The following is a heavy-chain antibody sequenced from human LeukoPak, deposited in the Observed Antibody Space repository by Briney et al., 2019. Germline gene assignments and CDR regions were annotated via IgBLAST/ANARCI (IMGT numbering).Heavy chain of an antibody. D-gene: IGHD3-10*01. J-gene: IGHJ4*02. Sequence: GGSLRLSCAASGFTFSSYAMHWVRQAPGKGLEWVAVISYDGSNKYYADSVKGRFTIPRDNSKNTLYLQMNSLRAEDTAVYYCANPSGYWGQGTLVTVSS. CDR1: GFTFSSYA. CDR3: ANPSGY. CDR2: ISYDGSNK. V-gene: IGHV3-30-3*01.